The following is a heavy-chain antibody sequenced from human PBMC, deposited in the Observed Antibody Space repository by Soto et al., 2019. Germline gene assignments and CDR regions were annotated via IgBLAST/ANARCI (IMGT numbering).Heavy chain of an antibody. Sequence: ASVKVSCKASGYTFTSYDINWVRQATGRGLEWMGWMNPNSGNTGYAQKFQGRVTMTRNTSISTAYMELSSLRSEDTAVYYCAIEGSGRAEYYYYYMDVWGKGTTVTVSS. CDR1: GYTFTSYD. D-gene: IGHD2-8*02. V-gene: IGHV1-8*01. CDR3: AIEGSGRAEYYYYYMDV. CDR2: MNPNSGNT. J-gene: IGHJ6*03.